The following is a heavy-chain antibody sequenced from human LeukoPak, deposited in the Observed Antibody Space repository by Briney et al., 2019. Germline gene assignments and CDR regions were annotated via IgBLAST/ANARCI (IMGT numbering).Heavy chain of an antibody. Sequence: GGSLRLSCAASRFTFSNFWMNWVCQAPGKGLEWVANINQDGSEMYYVDSVKGRFTISRDNAKNSLYLQMNNLRGEDTAVYYCARGHYYDFDWGQGTLVTVSS. V-gene: IGHV3-7*01. CDR3: ARGHYYDFD. CDR1: RFTFSNFW. D-gene: IGHD3-22*01. CDR2: INQDGSEM. J-gene: IGHJ4*02.